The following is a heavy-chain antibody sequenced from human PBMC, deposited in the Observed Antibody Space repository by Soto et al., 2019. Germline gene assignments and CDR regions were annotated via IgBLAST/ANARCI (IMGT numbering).Heavy chain of an antibody. Sequence: GESLKISCKGSGYSFTSYWISWVRQMPGKGLEWMGRTDPSDSYTNYSPSFQGHVTISADKSISTAYLQWSSLKASDTAMYYCARQLDYYDSSGYYYPFDYWGHGTLVTVSS. D-gene: IGHD3-22*01. CDR3: ARQLDYYDSSGYYYPFDY. J-gene: IGHJ5*01. CDR2: TDPSDSYT. V-gene: IGHV5-10-1*01. CDR1: GYSFTSYW.